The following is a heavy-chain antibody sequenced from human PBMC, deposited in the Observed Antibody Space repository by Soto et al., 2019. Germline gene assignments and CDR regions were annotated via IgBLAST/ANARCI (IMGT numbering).Heavy chain of an antibody. CDR3: ATGFSTTVTTGTDFDY. J-gene: IGHJ4*02. D-gene: IGHD4-4*01. Sequence: XSCXVSGXXLXXXSXXWVRQAPGKGLEWMGAFDPEDGETIYAQKFQGRVTMTEDTSTDTAYMELSSLRSEDTAVYYCATGFSTTVTTGTDFDYWGQGTLVTVSS. V-gene: IGHV1-24*01. CDR2: FDPEDGET. CDR1: GXXLXXXS.